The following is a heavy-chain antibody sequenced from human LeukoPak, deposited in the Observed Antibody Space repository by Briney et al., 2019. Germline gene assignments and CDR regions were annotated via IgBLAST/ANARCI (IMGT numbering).Heavy chain of an antibody. CDR2: IYHSGST. D-gene: IGHD3-9*01. J-gene: IGHJ4*02. Sequence: SGTLSLTCAVSGGSISSSNWWSWVRQPPGKGLEWIGEIYHSGSTNYNPSLKSRVTISVDKSKNQFSLKLSSVTAADTAVYYCVRANYEILTGYSYYFDYWGQGTLVTVSS. V-gene: IGHV4-4*02. CDR1: GGSISSSNW. CDR3: VRANYEILTGYSYYFDY.